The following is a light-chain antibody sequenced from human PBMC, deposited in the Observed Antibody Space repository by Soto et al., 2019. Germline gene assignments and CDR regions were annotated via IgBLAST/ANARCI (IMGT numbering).Light chain of an antibody. V-gene: IGKV1-5*01. CDR3: QHYGGMWT. J-gene: IGKJ1*01. CDR1: QSITNR. Sequence: IQMPQSPSTLSASLGDRFTVTCLASQSITNRLAWYQLKPGKAPKVLIYDDLNLESGVPSRFSGSGYGTEFTLTIRSLQPDDFATYCCQHYGGMWTFGKGTKV. CDR2: DDL.